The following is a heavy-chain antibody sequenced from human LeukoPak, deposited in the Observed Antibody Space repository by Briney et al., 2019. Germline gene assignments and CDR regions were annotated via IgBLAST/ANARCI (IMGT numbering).Heavy chain of an antibody. CDR1: GGSFSVYY. CDR3: ARRYDFWSGYPPPLDY. D-gene: IGHD3-3*01. Sequence: PSETLSLTCAVYGGSFSVYYRSWIRQPPGKGLEWIGEINHSGSTNYNPSLKSRVTISVDTSKKQFSLKLSSVTAADTAVYYCARRYDFWSGYPPPLDYWGQGTLVTVSS. V-gene: IGHV4-34*01. J-gene: IGHJ4*02. CDR2: INHSGST.